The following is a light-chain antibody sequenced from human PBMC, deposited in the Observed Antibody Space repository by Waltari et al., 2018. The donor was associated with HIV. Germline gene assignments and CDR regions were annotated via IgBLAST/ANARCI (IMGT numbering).Light chain of an antibody. CDR1: NSDIGTYKY. V-gene: IGLV2-14*03. J-gene: IGLJ2*01. Sequence: QSALTQPASVSGSPGQSVTISCTGTNSDIGTYKYVSWYQQHSGKAPKLLIYDVTSRPSGISHRFSGSNSGNTASLTISGLQTEDEAHYYCASYTSGATLIFGGGTKLTVL. CDR3: ASYTSGATLI. CDR2: DVT.